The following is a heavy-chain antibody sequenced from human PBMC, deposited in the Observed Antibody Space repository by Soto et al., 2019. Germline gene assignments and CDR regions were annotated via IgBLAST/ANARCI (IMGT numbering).Heavy chain of an antibody. D-gene: IGHD2-15*01. Sequence: LSLTCTVSGGSISSGGYYWSWIRQHPGKGLEWIGYIYYSGSTYYNPSLKSRVTISVDTSKNQFSLKLSSVTAADTAVYYCARETRYCSGGSCNLYYCHGMDVWGQGTTVTVSS. CDR2: IYYSGST. J-gene: IGHJ6*02. CDR3: ARETRYCSGGSCNLYYCHGMDV. V-gene: IGHV4-31*03. CDR1: GGSISSGGYY.